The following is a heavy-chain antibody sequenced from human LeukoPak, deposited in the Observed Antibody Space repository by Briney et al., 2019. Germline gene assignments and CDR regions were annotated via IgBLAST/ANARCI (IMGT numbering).Heavy chain of an antibody. CDR1: GYTFTGYY. Sequence: ASVKVSCKASGYTFTGYYMHWVRQAPGQGLEWMGIINPSGGSTSYAQKFQGRVTMTRDTSTSTVYMELSSLRSEDTAVYYCAREYGRYCSGGSCYSGYFDYWGQGTLVTVSS. J-gene: IGHJ4*02. D-gene: IGHD2-15*01. V-gene: IGHV1-46*01. CDR3: AREYGRYCSGGSCYSGYFDY. CDR2: INPSGGST.